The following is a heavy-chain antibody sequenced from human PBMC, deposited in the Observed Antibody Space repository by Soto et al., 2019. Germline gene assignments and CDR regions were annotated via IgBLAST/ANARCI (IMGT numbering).Heavy chain of an antibody. Sequence: GGSLRLSCAAPGFTFSSYEMKWVPPGPGKGLEWVSSISSSSSYIYYADSVKGRFTISRDNAKNSLYLQMNSLRAEDTAVYYCAREYTAWPLAYGLDFWGQGTTVTVSS. CDR2: ISSSSSYI. D-gene: IGHD2-2*02. J-gene: IGHJ6*02. V-gene: IGHV3-21*01. CDR1: GFTFSSYE. CDR3: AREYTAWPLAYGLDF.